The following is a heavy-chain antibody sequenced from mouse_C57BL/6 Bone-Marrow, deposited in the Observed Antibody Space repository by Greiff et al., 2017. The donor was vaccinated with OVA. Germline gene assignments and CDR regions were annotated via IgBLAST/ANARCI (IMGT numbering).Heavy chain of an antibody. D-gene: IGHD2-3*01. Sequence: QVQLQQSGAELVRPGASVKLSCKASGYTFTDYYINWVKQRPGQGLEWIARIYPGSGNTYYNEKFKGKATLTAEKSSSTAYMQLSSLTSEDSAVYFCARYGGWLLGEAWFAYWGQGTLVTVSA. CDR1: GYTFTDYY. J-gene: IGHJ3*01. V-gene: IGHV1-76*01. CDR3: ARYGGWLLGEAWFAY. CDR2: IYPGSGNT.